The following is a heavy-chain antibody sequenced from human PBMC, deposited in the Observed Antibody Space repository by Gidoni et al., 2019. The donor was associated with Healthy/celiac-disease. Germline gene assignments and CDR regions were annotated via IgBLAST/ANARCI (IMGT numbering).Heavy chain of an antibody. CDR3: AKGPGLGELSLFYDY. CDR2: ISGSGGST. D-gene: IGHD3-16*02. J-gene: IGHJ4*02. Sequence: EVQLLESGGGLVQPGGSLRLSCSASGFTFSRYAMSWVRQAPGKGLEWVSAISGSGGSTYYADSVKGRFTIYRDNSKNTLYLQMNSVRAEDTAVYYCAKGPGLGELSLFYDYWGQGTLVTVSS. V-gene: IGHV3-23*01. CDR1: GFTFSRYA.